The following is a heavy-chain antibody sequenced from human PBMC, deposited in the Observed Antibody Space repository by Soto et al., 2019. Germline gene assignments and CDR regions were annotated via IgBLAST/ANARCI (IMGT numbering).Heavy chain of an antibody. CDR2: IYYSGST. CDR3: ARHRRVRGVIITGNYYYYMDV. CDR1: GGSISSYY. Sequence: PSETLSLTCTVSGGSISSYYWSWIRQPPGKGLEWIGYIYYSGSTNYNPSLKSRVTISVDTSKNQFSLKLSSVTAADTAVYYCARHRRVRGVIITGNYYYYMDVWGKGTTVTVSS. D-gene: IGHD3-10*01. V-gene: IGHV4-59*01. J-gene: IGHJ6*03.